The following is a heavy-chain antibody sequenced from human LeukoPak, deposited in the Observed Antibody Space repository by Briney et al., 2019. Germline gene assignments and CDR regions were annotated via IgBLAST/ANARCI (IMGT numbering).Heavy chain of an antibody. J-gene: IGHJ4*02. V-gene: IGHV3-23*01. Sequence: GGSLRLSCAASGFTFSSYAMSWVRQAPGKGLEWVSAISGSGGSTYYADSVKGRFTISRDNSKNTLYLQMNSLRAEDTAVYYCAKDREVTSYGFDFFDYWGQGTLVTVPS. CDR3: AKDREVTSYGFDFFDY. CDR2: ISGSGGST. D-gene: IGHD5-18*01. CDR1: GFTFSSYA.